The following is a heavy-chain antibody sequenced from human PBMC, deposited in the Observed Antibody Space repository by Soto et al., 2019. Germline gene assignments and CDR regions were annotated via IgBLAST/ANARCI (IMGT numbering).Heavy chain of an antibody. J-gene: IGHJ4*02. D-gene: IGHD3-10*01. CDR2: MHPGNNQH. CDR3: AKSQSPMVRGVIEAFDY. V-gene: IGHV1-8*01. CDR1: GYPFTNYD. Sequence: GXSVKVSFKTSGYPFTNYDIHLVRHSTGQGLEWRGWMHPGNNQHVYTQKFRGRVTVSTDTSIGTTYMELSSLTSEETALYYCAKSQSPMVRGVIEAFDYWGQGTLVTVSS.